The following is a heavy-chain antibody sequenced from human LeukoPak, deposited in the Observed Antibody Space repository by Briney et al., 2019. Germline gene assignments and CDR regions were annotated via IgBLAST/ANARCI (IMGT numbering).Heavy chain of an antibody. CDR1: GYTFTSYG. CDR3: ARVGWEDYYGSGSYYDY. CDR2: ISAYNGNT. D-gene: IGHD3-10*01. Sequence: GASVKVSCKASGYTFTSYGISWVRQAPGQGLEWMGWISAYNGNTNYAQKLQGRVTMTTDTSTSTAYMELRSLRSDDTAVYYCARVGWEDYYGSGSYYDYWGQGTLVTVSS. V-gene: IGHV1-18*01. J-gene: IGHJ4*02.